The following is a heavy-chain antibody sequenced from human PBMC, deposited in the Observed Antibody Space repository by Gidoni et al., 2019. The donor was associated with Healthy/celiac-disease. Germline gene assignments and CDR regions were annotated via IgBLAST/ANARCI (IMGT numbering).Heavy chain of an antibody. J-gene: IGHJ4*02. CDR3: ARDPHPYYYDSSGYWYYFDY. CDR1: GFTFSSYG. V-gene: IGHV3-33*01. Sequence: QVQLVESGGGVVQPGRSLRLSCAASGFTFSSYGMHWVRQAPGKGLEWVAVIWYDGSNKYYADSVKGRFTISRDNSKNTLYLQMNSLRAEDTAVYYCARDPHPYYYDSSGYWYYFDYWGQGTLVTVSS. CDR2: IWYDGSNK. D-gene: IGHD3-22*01.